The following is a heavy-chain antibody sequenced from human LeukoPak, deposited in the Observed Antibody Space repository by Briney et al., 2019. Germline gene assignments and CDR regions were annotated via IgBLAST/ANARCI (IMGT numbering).Heavy chain of an antibody. CDR2: INHSGST. D-gene: IGHD2-2*02. Sequence: PSETLSLTCAVYGGSFSGYYWSWIRQPPGKGLEWIGEINHSGSTNYNPSLKSRVTISVDTSKNQFSLKLSSVTAADTAVYYCASAAGYCSSTSCYTFFDYWGQGTLVTVSS. CDR1: GGSFSGYY. J-gene: IGHJ4*02. V-gene: IGHV4-34*01. CDR3: ASAAGYCSSTSCYTFFDY.